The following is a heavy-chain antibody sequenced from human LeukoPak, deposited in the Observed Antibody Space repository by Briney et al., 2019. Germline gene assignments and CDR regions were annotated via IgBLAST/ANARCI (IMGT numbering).Heavy chain of an antibody. Sequence: ASVKVSCKASGYTFTGYYMHWVRQAPGQGLEWMGRINPNSGGTNYAQKFQGRVTMTRDTSISTAYMELGRLRSDDTAVYYCARGYVEMATMGQGYWGQGTLVIVSS. D-gene: IGHD5-24*01. J-gene: IGHJ4*02. CDR3: ARGYVEMATMGQGY. V-gene: IGHV1-2*06. CDR2: INPNSGGT. CDR1: GYTFTGYY.